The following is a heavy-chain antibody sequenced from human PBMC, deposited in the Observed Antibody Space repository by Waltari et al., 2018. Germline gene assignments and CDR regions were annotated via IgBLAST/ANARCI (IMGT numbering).Heavy chain of an antibody. Sequence: QVQLVQSGAEVKKPGSSVKVSCKASGGTFSSYAISWVRQAPGQGREWMGGSIPIFGTANYAQKCQGRVTITADESTSTAYMELSSLRSEDTAVYYCARFQGGYCSSTSCPPDYWGQGTLVTVSS. D-gene: IGHD2-2*01. CDR1: GGTFSSYA. V-gene: IGHV1-69*01. J-gene: IGHJ4*02. CDR2: SIPIFGTA. CDR3: ARFQGGYCSSTSCPPDY.